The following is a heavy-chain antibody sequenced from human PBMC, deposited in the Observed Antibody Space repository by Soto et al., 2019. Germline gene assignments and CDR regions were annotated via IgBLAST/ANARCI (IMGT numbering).Heavy chain of an antibody. CDR1: GDSVSSNSAA. V-gene: IGHV6-1*01. CDR3: ARAKWLVQGGNYYYGMDV. Sequence: SQTLSLTCAISGDSVSSNSAAWNWIRQSPSRGLEWLGRTYYRTKWYNDKAASVKSRIIINPDTSKNKFSLQLNSVTPEDTALYYCARAKWLVQGGNYYYGMDVWGQGTTVTVSS. CDR2: TYYRTKWYN. D-gene: IGHD6-19*01. J-gene: IGHJ6*02.